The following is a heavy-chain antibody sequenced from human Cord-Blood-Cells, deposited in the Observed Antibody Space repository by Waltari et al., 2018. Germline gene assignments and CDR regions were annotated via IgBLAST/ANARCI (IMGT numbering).Heavy chain of an antibody. Sequence: QVQLQQWGAGLLKPSETLSLTCAVYGGSSSGYYWTWLRQPPGKGLEWIGEINHSGSTNYNPSLKSRVTISVDTSKNQFSLKLSSVTAADTAVYYCARGHGELLSSTSCFDYWGQGTLVTVSS. CDR3: ARGHGELLSSTSCFDY. CDR2: INHSGST. V-gene: IGHV4-34*01. J-gene: IGHJ4*02. CDR1: GGSSSGYY. D-gene: IGHD2-2*01.